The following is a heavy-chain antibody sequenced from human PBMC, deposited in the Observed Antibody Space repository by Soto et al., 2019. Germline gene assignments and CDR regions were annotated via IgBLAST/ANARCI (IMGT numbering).Heavy chain of an antibody. J-gene: IGHJ4*02. CDR1: GFSLSTSGMC. CDR2: IDWDDDK. V-gene: IGHV2-70*17. D-gene: IGHD3-10*01. Sequence: SGPTLVNPTQTLTLTCTFSGFSLSTSGMCVSWIRQPPGKALGWLARIDWDDDKFYNTSLKTRLTISKDTSKNQVVLTMTNMDPVDTATYYCARMRYYGSGSSYYFDYWGQGTPVTVSS. CDR3: ARMRYYGSGSSYYFDY.